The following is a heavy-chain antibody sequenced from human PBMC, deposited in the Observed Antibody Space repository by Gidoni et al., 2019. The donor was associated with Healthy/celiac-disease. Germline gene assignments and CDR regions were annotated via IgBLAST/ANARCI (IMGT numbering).Heavy chain of an antibody. D-gene: IGHD3-10*01. V-gene: IGHV3-30*18. CDR3: AKGLAITMVRGAVGWFDP. CDR2: ISYDGSNK. CDR1: GFTFRSYG. J-gene: IGHJ5*02. Sequence: QVQLVESGGGVVQPGRSLRLSCAASGFTFRSYGMHWVRQAPGKGLEWVAVISYDGSNKYYADSVKGRFTISRDNSKNTLYLQMNSLRAEDTAVYYCAKGLAITMVRGAVGWFDPWGQGTLVTVSS.